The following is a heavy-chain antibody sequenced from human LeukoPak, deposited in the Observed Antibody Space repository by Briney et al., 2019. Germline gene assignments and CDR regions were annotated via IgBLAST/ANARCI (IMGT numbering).Heavy chain of an antibody. CDR1: GFTFSSYG. D-gene: IGHD6-19*01. V-gene: IGHV3-30*03. J-gene: IGHJ4*02. CDR3: ARGINRGIGVAGFDY. Sequence: GGSLRLSCAASGFTFSSYGMHWVRQAPGKGLEWVAVISYEGSNKYYADSVKGRFTISRDNAKNSLYLQMNSLRAEDTAVYYWARGINRGIGVAGFDYGGQGTLVPVSS. CDR2: ISYEGSNK.